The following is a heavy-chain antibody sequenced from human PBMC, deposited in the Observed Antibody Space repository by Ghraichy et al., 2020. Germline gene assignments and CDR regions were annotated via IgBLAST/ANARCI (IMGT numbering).Heavy chain of an antibody. CDR2: IYYSGST. Sequence: SETLSLTCTVSGGSISSYYWSWIRQPPGKGLEWIGYIYYSGSTNYNPSLKSRVTISVDTSKNQFSLKLSSVTAADTAVYYCARVYSGGLIAYWGQGTLVTVSS. CDR1: GGSISSYY. J-gene: IGHJ4*02. CDR3: ARVYSGGLIAY. V-gene: IGHV4-59*01. D-gene: IGHD6-19*01.